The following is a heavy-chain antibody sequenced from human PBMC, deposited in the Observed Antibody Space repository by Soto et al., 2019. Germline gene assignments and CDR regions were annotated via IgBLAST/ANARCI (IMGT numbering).Heavy chain of an antibody. CDR1: GFTFSSYG. V-gene: IGHV3-30*18. Sequence: GGSLRLSCAASGFTFSSYGMHWVRQAPSKGLEWVAVISYDGSNKYYADSVKGRFTISRDNSKNTLYLQMNSLRAEDTAVYYCAKDVVVGATTGLGDYYYYGMDVWGQGTTVTVSS. J-gene: IGHJ6*02. CDR3: AKDVVVGATTGLGDYYYYGMDV. D-gene: IGHD1-26*01. CDR2: ISYDGSNK.